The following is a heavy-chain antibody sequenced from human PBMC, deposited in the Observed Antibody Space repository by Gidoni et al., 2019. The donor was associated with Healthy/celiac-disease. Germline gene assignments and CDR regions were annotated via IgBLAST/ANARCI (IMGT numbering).Heavy chain of an antibody. CDR1: GGTFSSYT. J-gene: IGHJ1*01. CDR2: IIPNLGIE. D-gene: IGHD1-26*01. CDR3: ASPIVGATGYFQH. Sequence: QVQLVQSGAEVKTPGSSVKVSCKASGGTFSSYTISWVRQAPGKGLEWMGRIIPNLGIENYAKKFQGRVTITADKSTSTAYMELSSLRSEDTAVYYCASPIVGATGYFQHWGQGTLVTVSS. V-gene: IGHV1-69*02.